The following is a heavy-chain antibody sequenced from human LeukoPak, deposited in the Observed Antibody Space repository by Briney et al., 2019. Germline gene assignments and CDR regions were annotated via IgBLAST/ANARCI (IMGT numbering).Heavy chain of an antibody. CDR3: AKDLSSSGFRIDY. D-gene: IGHD6-19*01. CDR1: GFTFSSYA. CDR2: ISDSGGST. Sequence: GGSLRLSCAASGFTFSSYAMSWVRQAPGKGLEWVSTISDSGGSTYYADSVKGRFTISRDNSKNTLSLQMNSLRAEDTAKYYCAKDLSSSGFRIDYWGQGTLVTVSP. V-gene: IGHV3-23*01. J-gene: IGHJ4*02.